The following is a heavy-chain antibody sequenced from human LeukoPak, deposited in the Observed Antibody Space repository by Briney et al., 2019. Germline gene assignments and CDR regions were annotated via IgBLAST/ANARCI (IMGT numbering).Heavy chain of an antibody. J-gene: IGHJ6*03. CDR3: ARVLGSYDFWSGYYLRYYYMDV. D-gene: IGHD3-3*01. Sequence: GGSLRLSCAASGFTFSSYGMSWVRQAPGKGLEWVSAISGSGGSTYYADSVKGRFTISRDNSKNTLYLQMNSLRAEDTAVYYCARVLGSYDFWSGYYLRYYYMDVWGKGTTVTVSS. CDR2: ISGSGGST. CDR1: GFTFSSYG. V-gene: IGHV3-23*01.